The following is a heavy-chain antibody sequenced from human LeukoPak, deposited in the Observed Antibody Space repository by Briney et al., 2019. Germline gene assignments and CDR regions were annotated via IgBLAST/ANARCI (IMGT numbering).Heavy chain of an antibody. Sequence: GGSLRLSCVASGLAFSSYSMHWVRQAPGKGLEWVGVISYDGSDEYYTDSVKGRFTISRDNSKNTVYLQMNSLRDEDTAVYYCARLYSGTNTNYWGQGTLVTVSS. V-gene: IGHV3-30*04. CDR2: ISYDGSDE. D-gene: IGHD1-26*01. J-gene: IGHJ4*02. CDR1: GLAFSSYS. CDR3: ARLYSGTNTNY.